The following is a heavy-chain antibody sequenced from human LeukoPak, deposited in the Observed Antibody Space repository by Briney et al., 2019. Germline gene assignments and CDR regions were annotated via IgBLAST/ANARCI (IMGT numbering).Heavy chain of an antibody. CDR1: RFTFSSYS. CDR3: ASIDGDQTYEPDY. D-gene: IGHD4-17*01. J-gene: IGHJ4*02. V-gene: IGHV3-21*01. Sequence: GGSLRLSCAASRFTFSSYSMNWVRQAPGKGLEWVSSISSSSSYIYYADSVRGRFTISRDNAKNSLYLQMNSLGHEDTAGYNHASIDGDQTYEPDYWRQGTLVTVCS. CDR2: ISSSSSYI.